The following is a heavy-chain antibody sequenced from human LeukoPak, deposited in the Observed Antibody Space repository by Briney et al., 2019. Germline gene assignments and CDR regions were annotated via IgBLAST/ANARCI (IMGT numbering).Heavy chain of an antibody. D-gene: IGHD6-13*01. V-gene: IGHV4-39*07. J-gene: IGHJ2*01. Sequence: PSETLSLTCTVSGGSISSSSYYWSWIRQPPGKGLEWIGEINHSGSTNYNPSLKSRVTISVDTSKNQFSLKLSSVTAADTAVYYCARKMPAKAVLVVSAAAGTGGLFDLWGRGTLVTVSS. CDR3: ARKMPAKAVLVVSAAAGTGGLFDL. CDR1: GGSISSSSYY. CDR2: INHSGST.